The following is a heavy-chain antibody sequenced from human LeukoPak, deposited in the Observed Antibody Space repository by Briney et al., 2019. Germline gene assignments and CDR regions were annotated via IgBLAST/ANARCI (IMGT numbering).Heavy chain of an antibody. Sequence: GGSLRLSCAASGFTFSSYGMHWVRQAPGKGLDWVTAVWYDGSNKYYADSVKGRFTISRDNSKNTLYLQMNSLRAEDTAVYYCAKDCRSLGGGDCYSRFDPWGQGTLVTVSS. J-gene: IGHJ5*02. CDR2: VWYDGSNK. D-gene: IGHD2-21*02. CDR1: GFTFSSYG. CDR3: AKDCRSLGGGDCYSRFDP. V-gene: IGHV3-33*06.